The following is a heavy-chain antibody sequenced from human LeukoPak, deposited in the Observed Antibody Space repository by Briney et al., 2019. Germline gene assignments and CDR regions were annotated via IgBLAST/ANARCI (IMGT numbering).Heavy chain of an antibody. CDR3: AKDMTRTGESNWFDP. D-gene: IGHD3-16*01. CDR1: GFTFSSYA. J-gene: IGHJ5*02. Sequence: GGSLRLSCAASGFTFSSYAMSWVRQAPGKGLEWVSAISGSGGSAYYADSVKGRFTISRDNSKNTLYLQMNSLRAEDTAVYYCAKDMTRTGESNWFDPWGQGTLVTVSS. V-gene: IGHV3-23*01. CDR2: ISGSGGSA.